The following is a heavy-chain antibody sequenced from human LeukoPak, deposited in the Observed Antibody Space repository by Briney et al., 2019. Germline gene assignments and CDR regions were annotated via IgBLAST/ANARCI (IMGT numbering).Heavy chain of an antibody. Sequence: SETLSLTCTVSGGSISSYYWSWIRQPPGKGLEWIGYIYTSGSTNYNPSLKSRVTISVDTSENQFSLKLSSVTAADTAVYYCARFVVLGNSDAFDIWSQGTMVTVSS. J-gene: IGHJ3*02. CDR2: IYTSGST. CDR3: ARFVVLGNSDAFDI. D-gene: IGHD4-23*01. V-gene: IGHV4-4*09. CDR1: GGSISSYY.